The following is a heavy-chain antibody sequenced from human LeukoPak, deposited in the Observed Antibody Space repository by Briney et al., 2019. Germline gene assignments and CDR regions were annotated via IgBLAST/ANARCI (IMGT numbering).Heavy chain of an antibody. CDR1: GFTVSSNY. V-gene: IGHV3-53*01. D-gene: IGHD2-2*02. CDR3: ARDRKGIQGYRWFDP. CDR2: IYSGGST. J-gene: IGHJ5*02. Sequence: GGSLRLSCAASGFTVSSNYMSWVRQAPGKGLEWVSVIYSGGSTYYADSVKGRFTISRDNSKNTLYLQMNSLRAEDTAVYYCARDRKGIQGYRWFDPWGQGTLVTVSS.